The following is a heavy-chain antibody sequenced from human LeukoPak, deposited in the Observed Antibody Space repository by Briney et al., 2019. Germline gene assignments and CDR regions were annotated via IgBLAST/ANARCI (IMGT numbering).Heavy chain of an antibody. CDR1: GDSISSDSYY. D-gene: IGHD3-16*01. CDR2: IYYSGST. Sequence: SETLSLTCTVSGDSISSDSYYCGWIRQPPGKGLEWIGMIYYSGSTYYNPSLKSRVTISVDTSKNQFSLKLSSVTAADTAIYYCASHQYAYIHIFHYWGQGTLVTASS. CDR3: ASHQYAYIHIFHY. J-gene: IGHJ4*02. V-gene: IGHV4-39*01.